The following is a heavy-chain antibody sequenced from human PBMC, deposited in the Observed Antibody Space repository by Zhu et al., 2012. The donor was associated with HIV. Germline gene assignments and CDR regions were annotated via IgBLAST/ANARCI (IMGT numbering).Heavy chain of an antibody. CDR2: IYPSGGT. V-gene: IGHV4-4*07. CDR1: GGSISGYY. Sequence: QVQLQESGPGLVKPSETLSLTCSVSGGSISGYYWSWIRQPAGRGLVWIGRIYPSGGTKYNPSLKSRVTMSVDTSKNQLSLNLTSVTAADTAVYYCARVSEGVTTRNYYFDYWGQGSLVTVSS. J-gene: IGHJ4*02. D-gene: IGHD1-7*01. CDR3: ARVSEGVTTRNYYFDY.